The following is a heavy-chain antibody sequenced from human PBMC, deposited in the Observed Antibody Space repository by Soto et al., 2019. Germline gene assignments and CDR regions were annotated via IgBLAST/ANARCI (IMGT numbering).Heavy chain of an antibody. CDR1: GGTFSSYA. CDR3: ARGKSDYVWGSYPPGFDY. J-gene: IGHJ4*02. CDR2: IIPIFGTA. Sequence: ASVKVSCKASGGTFSSYAISWVRQAPGQGLEWMGGIIPIFGTANYAQKFQGRVTITADESTSTAYVELSSLRSEDTAVYYCARGKSDYVWGSYPPGFDYWGQGTLVTVSS. D-gene: IGHD3-16*02. V-gene: IGHV1-69*13.